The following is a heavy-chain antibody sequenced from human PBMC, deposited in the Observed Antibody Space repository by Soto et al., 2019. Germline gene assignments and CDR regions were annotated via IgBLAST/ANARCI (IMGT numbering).Heavy chain of an antibody. Sequence: EVQLVESGGGLVQPGGSLRLSCAASGFTFSSYEMNWVRQAPGKGLEWVSCIGISGNTIYFADSVKGRFTISRDNAKNSLYLQMNSLTAEDTAVYYCVRDLVGAPTFDFWGQGTLVTVSS. D-gene: IGHD1-26*01. CDR3: VRDLVGAPTFDF. V-gene: IGHV3-48*03. CDR1: GFTFSSYE. CDR2: IGISGNTI. J-gene: IGHJ4*02.